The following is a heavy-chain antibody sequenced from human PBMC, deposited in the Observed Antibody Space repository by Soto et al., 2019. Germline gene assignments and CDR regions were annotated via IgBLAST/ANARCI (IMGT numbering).Heavy chain of an antibody. V-gene: IGHV3-23*01. Sequence: GGSLRLSCAASGFTFSSYAMSRVRQAPGKGLEWVSAISGSGGSTYYADSVKGRFTISRDNSKNTLYLQMNSLRAEDTAVYYCAKGQSIVATEGGMDVWGQGTTVTVSS. D-gene: IGHD5-12*01. J-gene: IGHJ6*02. CDR3: AKGQSIVATEGGMDV. CDR1: GFTFSSYA. CDR2: ISGSGGST.